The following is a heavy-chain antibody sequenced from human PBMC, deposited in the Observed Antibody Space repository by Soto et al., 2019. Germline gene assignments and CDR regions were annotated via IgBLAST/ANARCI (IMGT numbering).Heavy chain of an antibody. CDR3: ARAYGAVAGFRSAFDI. J-gene: IGHJ3*02. D-gene: IGHD6-19*01. CDR2: INWNGGST. CDR1: GFTFDDYG. V-gene: IGHV3-20*01. Sequence: PGGSLRLSCAASGFTFDDYGMSWVRQAPGKGLEWVSGINWNGGSTGYADSVKGRFTISRDNAKNSLYLQMNSLRAEDTALYHCARAYGAVAGFRSAFDIWGQGTMVTVSS.